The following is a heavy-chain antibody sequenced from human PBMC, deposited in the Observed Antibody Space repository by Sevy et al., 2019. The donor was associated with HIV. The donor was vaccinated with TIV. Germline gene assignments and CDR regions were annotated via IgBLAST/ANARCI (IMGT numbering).Heavy chain of an antibody. CDR1: GYTFTGYY. D-gene: IGHD2-8*01. J-gene: IGHJ6*02. CDR2: INPNSGGT. CDR3: ARAGIVLMVYALPASYGMDV. Sequence: ASVKVSCKASGYTFTGYYMHWVRQAPGQGLEWMGRINPNSGGTNYAQKFQGRVTMTRDTSICTAYMELSRLRSDDTAVYYCARAGIVLMVYALPASYGMDVWGQGTTVTVSS. V-gene: IGHV1-2*06.